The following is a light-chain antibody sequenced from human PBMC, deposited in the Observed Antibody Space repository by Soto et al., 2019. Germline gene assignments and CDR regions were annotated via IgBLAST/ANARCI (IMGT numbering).Light chain of an antibody. V-gene: IGKV3-11*01. J-gene: IGKJ2*02. CDR1: QSVDRY. CDR2: DAY. Sequence: EVVLTQSPDTLSLAPGETATLSCRASQSVDRYVAWYQQKVGQAPRLLIYDAYTRATGVGARFTGSGSATEFSRTITSREPEDFAVYFCQHRGKWPSTFGPGTKVEMK. CDR3: QHRGKWPST.